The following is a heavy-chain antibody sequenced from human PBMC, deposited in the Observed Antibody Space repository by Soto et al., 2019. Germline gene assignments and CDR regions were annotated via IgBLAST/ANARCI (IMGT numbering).Heavy chain of an antibody. D-gene: IGHD2-8*01. CDR3: ARMGCTNGVCYTLSWFDP. CDR2: IYYSGST. V-gene: IGHV4-31*03. J-gene: IGHJ5*02. CDR1: DGSISRGGYY. Sequence: SETLSVECTVSDGSISRGGYYCRWIRQHPGKGLEWIGYIYYSGSTYYNPSLKSRVTISVDTSKNQFSLKLSSVTAADTAVYYCARMGCTNGVCYTLSWFDPWGQGTLVTVSS.